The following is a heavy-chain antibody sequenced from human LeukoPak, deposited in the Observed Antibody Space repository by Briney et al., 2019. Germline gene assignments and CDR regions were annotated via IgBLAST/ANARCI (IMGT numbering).Heavy chain of an antibody. CDR2: IYSAGSI. D-gene: IGHD3-10*02. CDR1: GFTFDDYA. CDR3: AELGITMIGGV. J-gene: IGHJ6*04. V-gene: IGHV3-69-1*02. Sequence: GGSLRLSCAASGFTFDDYAMHWVRQAPGKGLEWVSFIYSAGSIYYSDSVKGRFTISRDNAKNSLYLQMNSLRAEDTAVYYCAELGITMIGGVWGKGTTVTISS.